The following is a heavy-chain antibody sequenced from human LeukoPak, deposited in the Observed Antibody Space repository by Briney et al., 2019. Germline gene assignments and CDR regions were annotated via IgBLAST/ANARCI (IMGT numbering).Heavy chain of an antibody. CDR1: GFTFSNYA. CDR2: ISGSGVKT. J-gene: IGHJ4*02. CDR3: VKVREDSGSDPYYFHY. V-gene: IGHV3-23*01. Sequence: GGSLRLSCAASGFTFSNYAMTWVRQAPGKRLEWVSAISGSGVKTYYADSAKGRFTISRDNSKNTLYLQMNSLRVEDTAVYYCVKVREDSGSDPYYFHYWGQGTLVTVSS. D-gene: IGHD5-12*01.